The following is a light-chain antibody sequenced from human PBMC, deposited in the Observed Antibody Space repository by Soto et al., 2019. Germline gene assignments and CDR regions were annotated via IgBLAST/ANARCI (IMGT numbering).Light chain of an antibody. CDR2: ETS. CDR1: QRFSSSY. V-gene: IGKV3-20*01. J-gene: IGKJ1*01. Sequence: VWRLCNGTLSGSPTESAGLSCSSSQRFSSSYLAWYQQKPGQAPRLLIYETSSRATGIPDRFSGSVSQTDFTLTISRLDPEDFALYYWQQYGTSSRTFGQGTKVDIK. CDR3: QQYGTSSRT.